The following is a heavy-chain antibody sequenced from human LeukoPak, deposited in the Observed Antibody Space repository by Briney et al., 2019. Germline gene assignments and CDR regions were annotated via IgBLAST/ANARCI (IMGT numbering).Heavy chain of an antibody. J-gene: IGHJ4*02. CDR3: ARGLWGNYFTFDY. D-gene: IGHD4-11*01. CDR2: INHSGST. CDR1: GGSFSGYY. Sequence: SETLSLTCAVYGGSFSGYYWSWIRQPPGKGLEWIGEINHSGSTNYNPSLKSRVTISVDTSKNQFSLKLSSVTAADTAVYYCARGLWGNYFTFDYWGQGTLVTVSS. V-gene: IGHV4-34*01.